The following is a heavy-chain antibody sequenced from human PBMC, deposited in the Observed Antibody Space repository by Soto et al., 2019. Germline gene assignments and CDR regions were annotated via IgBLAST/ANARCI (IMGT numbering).Heavy chain of an antibody. CDR3: AREMAVPSDHYYGLDV. J-gene: IGHJ6*02. CDR1: RFTFSNYA. Sequence: QVQLVESGGGVVQPGRSLRLSCAASRFTFSNYAMHWVRQAPGKGLEWVAIMSYDGSHKYYADSVEGRFTISRDNSENMLYLQMNSLKPEDTAVYYCAREMAVPSDHYYGLDVWGQGTTVTVSS. CDR2: MSYDGSHK. D-gene: IGHD6-19*01. V-gene: IGHV3-30-3*01.